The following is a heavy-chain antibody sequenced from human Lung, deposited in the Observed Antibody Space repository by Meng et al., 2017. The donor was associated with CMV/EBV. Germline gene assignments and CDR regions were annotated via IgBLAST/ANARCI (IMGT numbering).Heavy chain of an antibody. CDR1: GGSISSNGYY. J-gene: IGHJ4*02. CDR3: ARRRGGSGRDC. Sequence: QLQLQESGPGLVKPSETLSLTGTVSGGSISSNGYYWDWFRQPPGKGLEWIGAIYHSGSTSYNPSLQSRVTLFVDTSKNQFSLMLTSVTATDTAVYYCARRRGGSGRDCWGQGTLVTVSS. V-gene: IGHV4-39*01. CDR2: IYHSGST. D-gene: IGHD3-10*01.